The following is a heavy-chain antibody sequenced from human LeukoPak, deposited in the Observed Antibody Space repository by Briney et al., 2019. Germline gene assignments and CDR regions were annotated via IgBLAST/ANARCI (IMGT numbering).Heavy chain of an antibody. Sequence: SETLSLTCTVSGGSISSYYWSWIRQPPGKGLEWIGYIYYSGSTNYNPSLKSRVTISVDTSKNQFSLKLSSVTAADTAVYYCARAYCGGDCYSARYYGMDVWGQGTTVTVSS. V-gene: IGHV4-59*01. CDR3: ARAYCGGDCYSARYYGMDV. J-gene: IGHJ6*02. D-gene: IGHD2-21*02. CDR2: IYYSGST. CDR1: GGSISSYY.